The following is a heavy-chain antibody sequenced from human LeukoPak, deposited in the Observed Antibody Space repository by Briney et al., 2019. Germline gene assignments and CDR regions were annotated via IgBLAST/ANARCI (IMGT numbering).Heavy chain of an antibody. CDR3: AKDIGGYYESDGAFDI. CDR2: ISWNSGSI. V-gene: IGHV3-9*01. Sequence: GGSLRLSCAASGFTFDGYAMHWVRQAPGKGLQWVSGISWNSGSIGYADSVEGRFTISRDNAKNSLYLQMNSLRAEDTALYYCAKDIGGYYESDGAFDIWGQGTMVTVSS. J-gene: IGHJ3*02. CDR1: GFTFDGYA. D-gene: IGHD3-22*01.